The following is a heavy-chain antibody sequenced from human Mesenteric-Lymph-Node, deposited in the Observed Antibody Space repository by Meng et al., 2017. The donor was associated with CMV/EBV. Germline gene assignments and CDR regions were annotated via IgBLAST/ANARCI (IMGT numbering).Heavy chain of an antibody. CDR2: FTSDGITT. J-gene: IGHJ6*02. V-gene: IGHV3-74*03. CDR3: ARGNSDGMDI. Sequence: GESLKISCAASGYTFSRSWMHWVRQAPGKGLVWVSRFTSDGITTTYADFVKGRFTISRDNARNTLYLQMNSLRGEDTAVYYCARGNSDGMDIWGQGATVTVSS. D-gene: IGHD1-7*01. CDR1: GYTFSRSW.